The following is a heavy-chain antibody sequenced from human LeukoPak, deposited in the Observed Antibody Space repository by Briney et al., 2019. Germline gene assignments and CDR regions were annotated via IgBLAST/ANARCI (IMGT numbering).Heavy chain of an antibody. Sequence: PGGSLRLSCAASGFTFDDYGMSWVRQAPGKGLEWVSGINWNGGSTGYADSVKGRFTISRDNAKNSLYLQMNSLRAEDTAVYYCAKDTGDYSIFGFDYWGQGTLVTVSS. CDR3: AKDTGDYSIFGFDY. D-gene: IGHD4-11*01. J-gene: IGHJ4*02. V-gene: IGHV3-20*04. CDR1: GFTFDDYG. CDR2: INWNGGST.